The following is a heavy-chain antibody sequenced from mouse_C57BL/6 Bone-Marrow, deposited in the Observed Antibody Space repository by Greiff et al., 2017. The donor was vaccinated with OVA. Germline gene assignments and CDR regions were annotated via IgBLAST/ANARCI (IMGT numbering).Heavy chain of an antibody. V-gene: IGHV1-54*01. J-gene: IGHJ2*01. CDR3: ARGGNSDY. CDR1: GYAFTNYL. Sequence: QVQLQQSGAELVRPGTSVKVSCKASGYAFTNYLIEWVKQRPGQGLEWIGVINPGSGGTNYNEKFKGKATLTADKSSSTAYMQLSSLTSEDSAVYFCARGGNSDYWGPGTTLTVSP. CDR2: INPGSGGT.